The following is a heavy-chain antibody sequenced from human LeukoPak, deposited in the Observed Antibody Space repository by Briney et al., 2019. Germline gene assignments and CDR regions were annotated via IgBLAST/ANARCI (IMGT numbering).Heavy chain of an antibody. V-gene: IGHV1-46*04. CDR2: INPSGGSA. CDR3: ARGGRVLAASVDY. CDR1: GYTFTSYY. D-gene: IGHD4/OR15-4a*01. Sequence: PAASVKVSCKASGYTFTSYYMHWVRQAPGQGLERMGIINPSGGSATFAQKLQGRVTMTRDTSTSTVYMELSSLRSEDTAVYYCARGGRVLAASVDYWGQGTLVTVSS. J-gene: IGHJ4*02.